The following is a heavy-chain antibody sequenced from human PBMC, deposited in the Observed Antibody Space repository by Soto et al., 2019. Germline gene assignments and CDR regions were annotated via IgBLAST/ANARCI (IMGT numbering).Heavy chain of an antibody. Sequence: QVQLVQSGAEVKKPGSSVKVSCKASGGTFSSYTISWVRKAPGQGLEWMGRIIPILGIANYAQKFQGRVTITAEKSTSTAYMELSSLRSEDTAVYYCARDFDDFSIGAFDIWGQGTMVTVSS. J-gene: IGHJ3*02. D-gene: IGHD3-3*01. CDR2: IIPILGIA. CDR3: ARDFDDFSIGAFDI. CDR1: GGTFSSYT. V-gene: IGHV1-69*08.